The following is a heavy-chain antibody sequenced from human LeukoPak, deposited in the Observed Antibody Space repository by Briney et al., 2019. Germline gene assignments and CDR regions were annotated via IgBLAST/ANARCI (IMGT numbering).Heavy chain of an antibody. V-gene: IGHV3-30-3*01. J-gene: IGHJ4*02. CDR2: ISYDGSNK. CDR3: ARDSSSDY. CDR1: GFSFSTYS. Sequence: GGSLRLSCAASGFSFSTYSMHWVRQAPGKGLEWVAVISYDGSNKYYADSVKGRFTISRDNSKNTLYLQMNSLRAEDTAVYYCARDSSSDYWGQGTLVTVSS. D-gene: IGHD6-6*01.